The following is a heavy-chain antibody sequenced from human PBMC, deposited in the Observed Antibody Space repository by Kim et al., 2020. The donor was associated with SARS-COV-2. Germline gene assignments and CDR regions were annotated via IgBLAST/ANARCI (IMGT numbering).Heavy chain of an antibody. CDR2: IYWDDDK. V-gene: IGHV2-5*02. Sequence: SGPTLVNPTQTLTLTCTFSGFSLSTSGVGVGWIRQPPGKALEWLALIYWDDDKRHSPSLKSRLTITKDTSKNQVVLTMTNMDPVDTATYYCAHRQLTTVVTPYFDSWGQGTLVTVSS. J-gene: IGHJ4*02. CDR1: GFSLSTSGVG. D-gene: IGHD4-17*01. CDR3: AHRQLTTVVTPYFDS.